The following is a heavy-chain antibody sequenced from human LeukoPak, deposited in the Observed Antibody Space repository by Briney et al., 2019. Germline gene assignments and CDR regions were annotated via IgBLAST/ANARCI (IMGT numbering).Heavy chain of an antibody. CDR2: ISSNGGST. V-gene: IGHV3-64*01. D-gene: IGHD6-19*01. CDR1: GFTFSSYA. J-gene: IGHJ4*02. Sequence: PGGSLRLSCAASGFTFSSYAMHWVRQAPGKGLEYVSAISSNGGSTYYANSVKGRFTISRDNSKNTLYLQMNSLRAEDTAVYYCARARSSGVFDYWGQGTLVTVSS. CDR3: ARARSSGVFDY.